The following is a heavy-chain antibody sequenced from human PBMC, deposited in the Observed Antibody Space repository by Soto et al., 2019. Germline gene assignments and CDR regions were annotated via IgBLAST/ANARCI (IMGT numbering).Heavy chain of an antibody. CDR3: ARTNMVRGVILLGRVYYYYYMDV. V-gene: IGHV6-1*01. CDR2: TYYRSKWYN. D-gene: IGHD3-10*01. CDR1: GDSVSSNSAA. Sequence: QSQTLSLTCAISGDSVSSNSAAWNWIRQSPSRGLEWLGRTYYRSKWYNDYAVSVKSRITINPDTSKNQFSLQLNSVTPEDTAVYYCARTNMVRGVILLGRVYYYYYMDVWGKGTTVTVSS. J-gene: IGHJ6*03.